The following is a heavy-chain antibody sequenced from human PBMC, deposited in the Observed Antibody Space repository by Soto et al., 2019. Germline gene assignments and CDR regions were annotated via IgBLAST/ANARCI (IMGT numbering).Heavy chain of an antibody. V-gene: IGHV4-39*01. Sequence: PSETLSLTCTVSGVSISDTSYYWGWIRQPPGKRLEWIGSIYYSVNTYYNPSLKSRLTISVDSSKNQFSLNMTSVTAADTAVYYCARHGAFWGQGTRVTVSS. CDR2: IYYSVNT. CDR3: ARHGAF. J-gene: IGHJ4*02. CDR1: GVSISDTSYY. D-gene: IGHD3-10*01.